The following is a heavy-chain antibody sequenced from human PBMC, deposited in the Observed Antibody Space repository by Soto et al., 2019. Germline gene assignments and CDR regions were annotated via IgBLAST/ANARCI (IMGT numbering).Heavy chain of an antibody. V-gene: IGHV1-18*01. CDR3: ARGYYYGSGRPTPGGMDV. J-gene: IGHJ6*02. CDR1: GYTFTNYD. Sequence: QVHLVQSGAEVKKPGASVKVSCKASGYTFTNYDIDWVRQAPGQGLEWMAWISTYTGNTNYAQKLQGRVTMTTDTSTSTAYTELRSLRSDDTAVYYCARGYYYGSGRPTPGGMDVWGQGTTVTVSS. CDR2: ISTYTGNT. D-gene: IGHD3-10*01.